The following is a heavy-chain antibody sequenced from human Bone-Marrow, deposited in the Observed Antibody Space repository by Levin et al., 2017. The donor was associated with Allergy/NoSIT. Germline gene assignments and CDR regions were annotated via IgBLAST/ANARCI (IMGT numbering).Heavy chain of an antibody. J-gene: IGHJ4*02. CDR1: GGSFSGYY. Sequence: SETLSLTCAAYGGSFSGYYWSWIRQPPGKGLEWIGEINHSGSTNYNPSPKSRVTISVDTSKNQFSLKLSSVTAADTAVYYCARGRRGGFGTTVTNFDYWGQGTLVTVSS. CDR3: ARGRRGGFGTTVTNFDY. V-gene: IGHV4-34*01. CDR2: INHSGST. D-gene: IGHD4-17*01.